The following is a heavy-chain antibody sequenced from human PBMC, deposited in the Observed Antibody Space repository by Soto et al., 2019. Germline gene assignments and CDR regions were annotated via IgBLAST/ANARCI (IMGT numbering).Heavy chain of an antibody. D-gene: IGHD5-12*01. CDR1: GFTFSSYA. CDR3: ARGRRWLQTEYYFDY. Sequence: GGSLRLSCAASGFTFSSYAMHWVRQAPGKGLEWVAVISYDGSNKYYADSVKGRFTISRDNSKNTLYLQMNSLRAEDTAVYYCARGRRWLQTEYYFDYWGQGTLVTVSS. CDR2: ISYDGSNK. V-gene: IGHV3-30-3*01. J-gene: IGHJ4*02.